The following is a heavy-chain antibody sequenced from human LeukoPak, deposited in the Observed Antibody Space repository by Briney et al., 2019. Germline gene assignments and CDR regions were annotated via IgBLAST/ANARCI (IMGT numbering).Heavy chain of an antibody. Sequence: SETLSLTCTVSGGSISSSSYYWGWIRQPPGKGLEWIGSIYYSGSTYYNPSLKSRVTISVDTSKNQFSLKLSSVTAADTAVYYCARATMVRGVITGMYNWFDPWGQGTLVTVSS. CDR3: ARATMVRGVITGMYNWFDP. J-gene: IGHJ5*02. V-gene: IGHV4-39*07. CDR1: GGSISSSSYY. CDR2: IYYSGST. D-gene: IGHD3-10*01.